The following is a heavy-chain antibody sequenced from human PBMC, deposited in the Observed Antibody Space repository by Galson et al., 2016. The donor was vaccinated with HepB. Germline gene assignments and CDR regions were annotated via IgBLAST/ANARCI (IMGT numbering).Heavy chain of an antibody. CDR2: IYYSGST. J-gene: IGHJ6*03. Sequence: SETLSLTCTVSGGSISSSSYCWGWIRQPPGKGLEWIGSIYYSGSTYYNPSLKSRVTISVDTSKNQFSLKLSSVTAADTAVYYCARLGSNHGYYYYYYYMDVWGKGTTVTVSS. V-gene: IGHV4-39*01. CDR1: GGSISSSSYC. D-gene: IGHD5-24*01. CDR3: ARLGSNHGYYYYYYYMDV.